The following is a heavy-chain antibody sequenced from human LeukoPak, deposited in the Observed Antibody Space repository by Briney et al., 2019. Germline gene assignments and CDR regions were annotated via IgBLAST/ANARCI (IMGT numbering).Heavy chain of an antibody. CDR1: GFTFSRYA. Sequence: GGSLRLSCAASGFTFSRYAMSWVRQASGKGLEWVSAISGSGGSTYYADSVKGRFTISRDNSKNTLYLQMNSLRAEDTAVYYCAKRDYGSGGMFDPWGQGTLVTVSS. V-gene: IGHV3-23*01. CDR2: ISGSGGST. CDR3: AKRDYGSGGMFDP. D-gene: IGHD3-10*01. J-gene: IGHJ5*02.